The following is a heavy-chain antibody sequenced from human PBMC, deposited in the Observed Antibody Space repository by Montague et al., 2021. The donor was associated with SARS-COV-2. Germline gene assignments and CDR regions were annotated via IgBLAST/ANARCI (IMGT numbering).Heavy chain of an antibody. D-gene: IGHD3/OR15-3a*01. J-gene: IGHJ5*02. CDR1: GDSVDSDC. Sequence: SETLSLTCTVSGDSVDSDCWSWARQPPGERLEWIGHIHYTGSTEYNPSLKRRAPISADASKNSLPLSLASGTAADTAAYYCAREQDWASHFDLWGQGILVTVSS. V-gene: IGHV4-59*02. CDR3: AREQDWASHFDL. CDR2: IHYTGST.